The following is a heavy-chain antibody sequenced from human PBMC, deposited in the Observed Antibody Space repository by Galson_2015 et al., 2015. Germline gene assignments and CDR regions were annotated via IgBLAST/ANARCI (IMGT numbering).Heavy chain of an antibody. Sequence: SLRLSCAASGLSFSTYAFHWVRQAPGKGLEWVSVVSYDGSNTFYADSVKGRFTISRDNSKNTLALQMNSLSAEDTAVYYCARDLMQRASYGMDLWGQGTTVTVSS. CDR1: GLSFSTYA. D-gene: IGHD6-25*01. V-gene: IGHV3-30-3*01. J-gene: IGHJ6*02. CDR3: ARDLMQRASYGMDL. CDR2: VSYDGSNT.